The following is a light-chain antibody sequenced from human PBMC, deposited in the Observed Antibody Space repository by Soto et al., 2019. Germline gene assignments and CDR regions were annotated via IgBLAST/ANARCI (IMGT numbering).Light chain of an antibody. CDR2: EAS. Sequence: DVQMTQSPSSLSASVGDRVTITCRASQDVRAYVNWYQQKPGKAPELLIYEASTLEDEVPSRFSGRGYGTDFSLTIRSLQPTDVATYYCQQTFFVPRTFGQGTKVEI. V-gene: IGKV1-39*01. CDR3: QQTFFVPRT. CDR1: QDVRAY. J-gene: IGKJ1*01.